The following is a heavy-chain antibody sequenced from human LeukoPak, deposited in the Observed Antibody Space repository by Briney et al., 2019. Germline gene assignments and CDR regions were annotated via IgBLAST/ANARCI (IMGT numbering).Heavy chain of an antibody. Sequence: SETLSLTCTVSGGSISSYYWSWIRQPPGKGLEWIGEINHSGSTNYNPSLKSRVTISVDTSKNQFSLKLSSVTAADTAVYYCARQGYGDYDAFDIWGQGTMVTVSS. CDR2: INHSGST. J-gene: IGHJ3*02. CDR1: GGSISSYY. V-gene: IGHV4-34*01. CDR3: ARQGYGDYDAFDI. D-gene: IGHD4-17*01.